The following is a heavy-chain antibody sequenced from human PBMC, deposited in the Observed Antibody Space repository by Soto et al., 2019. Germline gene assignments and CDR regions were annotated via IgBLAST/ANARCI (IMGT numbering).Heavy chain of an antibody. Sequence: GGSLRLSCVASGFTFSSYGMHWVRQAPGKGLEWVAVISYDGSKEYYADSVKGRFTISRDNSKNTLFLQMNSLRAEDTAVYYCAKDWTCSSSHMIYYFDNWGQGTLVTVSS. CDR1: GFTFSSYG. J-gene: IGHJ4*02. V-gene: IGHV3-30*18. D-gene: IGHD6-13*01. CDR3: AKDWTCSSSHMIYYFDN. CDR2: ISYDGSKE.